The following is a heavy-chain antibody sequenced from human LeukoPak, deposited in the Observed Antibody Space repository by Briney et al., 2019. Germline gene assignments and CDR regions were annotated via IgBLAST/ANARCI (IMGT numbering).Heavy chain of an antibody. CDR1: GGSISSYY. V-gene: IGHV4-59*12. CDR3: ARAAAAGDRKDAFDI. Sequence: SETLSLTCTVSGGSISSYYWSWIRQPPGKGLEWIGYIYHSGSTNYNPSLKSRATISVDTSKNQFSLKLSSVTAADTAVYYCARAAAAGDRKDAFDIWGQGTMVTVSS. CDR2: IYHSGST. J-gene: IGHJ3*02. D-gene: IGHD6-13*01.